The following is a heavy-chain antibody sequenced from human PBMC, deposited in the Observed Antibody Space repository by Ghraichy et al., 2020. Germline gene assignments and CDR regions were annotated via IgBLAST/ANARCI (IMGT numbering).Heavy chain of an antibody. CDR1: GFIFGSHW. Sequence: GGSLRLSCAASGFIFGSHWMTWVRQAPGKGLEWVANINQDSRETYYVHSVKGRFTISRDNARNSLYLQMNNLSAEDTAVYYCSSGYTFDIWGRGTMVTVSS. V-gene: IGHV3-7*03. J-gene: IGHJ3*02. D-gene: IGHD3-10*01. CDR3: SSGYTFDI. CDR2: INQDSRET.